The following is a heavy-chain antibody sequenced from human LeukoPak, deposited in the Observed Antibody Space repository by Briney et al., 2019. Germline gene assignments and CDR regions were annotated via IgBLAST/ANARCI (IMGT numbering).Heavy chain of an antibody. CDR2: INPRSGST. D-gene: IGHD3-22*01. CDR3: ARTYYYGSSGYYYFDY. CDR1: GYTFISYY. J-gene: IGHJ4*02. V-gene: IGHV1-46*01. Sequence: ASVKVSCKASGYTFISYYMHWVRQAPGQGLEWMGIINPRSGSTSNAQKFQGRVTMTRDTSTSTVYMELSSLRSEDTAVYYCARTYYYGSSGYYYFDYWGQGTLVTVSS.